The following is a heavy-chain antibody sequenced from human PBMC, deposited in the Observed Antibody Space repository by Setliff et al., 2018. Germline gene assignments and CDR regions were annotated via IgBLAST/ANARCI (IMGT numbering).Heavy chain of an antibody. CDR2: INPNDGYT. Sequence: GASVKVSCKASGHSLTSNHFHWGRQAPGKGLEWMGTINPNDGYTIYAPAFQGRVAMTTDTSTGTAYMELRSLRSDDTAVYYCARDLDYQYYYETSGRDAFDIWGLGTMVTVSS. V-gene: IGHV1-46*01. D-gene: IGHD3-22*01. CDR1: GHSLTSNH. J-gene: IGHJ3*02. CDR3: ARDLDYQYYYETSGRDAFDI.